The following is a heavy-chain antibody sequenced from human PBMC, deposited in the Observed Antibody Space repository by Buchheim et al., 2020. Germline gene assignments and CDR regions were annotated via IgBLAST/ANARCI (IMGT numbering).Heavy chain of an antibody. J-gene: IGHJ4*02. Sequence: EVQLVESGGGLVQPGGSLRLSCAASGFTFSSYSMNWVRQAPGKGLEWVSYISSSSSTIYYADSVKGRFTISRDNTKNVMYLQMNSLRAEDTAVYYCARDKLFSLDYWGQGTL. CDR2: ISSSSSTI. D-gene: IGHD2-21*01. CDR3: ARDKLFSLDY. CDR1: GFTFSSYS. V-gene: IGHV3-48*01.